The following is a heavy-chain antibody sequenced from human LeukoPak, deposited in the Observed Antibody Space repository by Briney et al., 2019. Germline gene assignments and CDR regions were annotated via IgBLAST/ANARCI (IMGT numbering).Heavy chain of an antibody. CDR2: LSFDGSNK. CDR3: ARDLCSGGSCYFDY. D-gene: IGHD2-15*01. V-gene: IGHV3-30*03. J-gene: IGHJ4*02. Sequence: GGSLRLSCAASGFTFSSYGMHWVRQAPGKGLEWVAVLSFDGSNKYYADSVKGRFTISRDNSKHTLYLQMNSLRAEDTAVYYCARDLCSGGSCYFDYWGQGTLVTVSS. CDR1: GFTFSSYG.